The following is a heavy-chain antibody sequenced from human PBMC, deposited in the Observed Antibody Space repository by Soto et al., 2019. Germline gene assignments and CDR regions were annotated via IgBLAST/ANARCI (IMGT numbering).Heavy chain of an antibody. CDR1: GGSISSSSYY. D-gene: IGHD4-17*01. CDR2: IYYSGST. V-gene: IGHV4-39*01. CDR3: ARLRDYQDQSFDY. Sequence: PSETLSLTCTVSGGSISSSSYYWGWIRQPPGKGLEWIGSIYYSGSTYYNPSLKSRVTISVDTSKNQFSLKLSSVTAADTAVYYCARLRDYQDQSFDYWGQGTLVTVSS. J-gene: IGHJ4*02.